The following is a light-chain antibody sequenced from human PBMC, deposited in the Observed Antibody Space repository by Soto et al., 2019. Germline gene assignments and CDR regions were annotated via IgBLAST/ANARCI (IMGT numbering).Light chain of an antibody. Sequence: QSVLTQSPSASASLGASVKLTCTLSSGHRSYAIAWHQQQPEKGPRYLMKLNSDGSHSKGDGSPARFSGSSSGAERYLTISSLQSEDQDHYYCPTWGHDIRVFGRRTLLAVL. CDR1: SGHRSYA. CDR2: LNSDGSH. CDR3: PTWGHDIRV. J-gene: IGLJ3*02. V-gene: IGLV4-69*01.